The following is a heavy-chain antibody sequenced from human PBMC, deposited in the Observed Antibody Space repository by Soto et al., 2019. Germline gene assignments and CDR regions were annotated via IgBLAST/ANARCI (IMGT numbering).Heavy chain of an antibody. CDR3: SIGTWSAETFDV. CDR1: EGTFSTYT. CDR2: IIPMLTVR. V-gene: IGHV1-69*02. Sequence: QVHLVQSGAEVKKPRSSVKVSCKATEGTFSTYTLIWVRQAPGQGLEWMGRIIPMLTVRNSAQKFQDRVTLTADKSPCTAFMELTSMTSDDTAVYYCSIGTWSAETFDVWRQGPMVTFP. D-gene: IGHD2-2*01. J-gene: IGHJ3*01.